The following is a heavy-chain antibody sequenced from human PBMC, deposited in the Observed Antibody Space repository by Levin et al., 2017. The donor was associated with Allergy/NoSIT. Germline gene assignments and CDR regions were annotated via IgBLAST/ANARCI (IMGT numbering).Heavy chain of an antibody. J-gene: IGHJ4*02. CDR2: MSKSGYTI. Sequence: PGGSLRLSCAASGFTFGDYDMYWVRQAPGKGLESVAYMSKSGYTIYYSDSVKGRFSISRDNAKNSLHLQMNSLRAEDTAVYFCARDAAPLGASLDHWGQGTLVTVSS. CDR1: GFTFGDYD. D-gene: IGHD3-3*02. V-gene: IGHV3-48*03. CDR3: ARDAAPLGASLDH.